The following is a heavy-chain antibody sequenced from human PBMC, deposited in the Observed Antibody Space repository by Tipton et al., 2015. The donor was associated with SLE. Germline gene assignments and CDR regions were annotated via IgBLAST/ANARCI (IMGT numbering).Heavy chain of an antibody. V-gene: IGHV4-59*07. CDR1: SDSISRYY. Sequence: TLSLTCLVSSDSISRYYWSWIRQPPGKGLEWIADIHKSGSTNYNPSLKSRVTISVDTSKNQFSLKLSSVTAADTAVYYCARSGSYPYYYYYMDVWGKGTTVTVSS. J-gene: IGHJ6*03. D-gene: IGHD1-26*01. CDR3: ARSGSYPYYYYYMDV. CDR2: IHKSGST.